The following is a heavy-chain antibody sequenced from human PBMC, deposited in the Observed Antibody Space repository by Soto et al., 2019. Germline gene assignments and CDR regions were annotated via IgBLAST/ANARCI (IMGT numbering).Heavy chain of an antibody. CDR1: CGSIRSSSYY. CDR3: ARLRDWFDP. CDR2: IYYSGST. Sequence: SETLSLTCTVSCGSIRSSSYYWGWIRQPPGKGLEWIGSIYYSGSTYYNPSLKSRVTISVDTSKNQFSLKLSSVTAADTAVYYCARLRDWFDPWGQGTLVTVSS. D-gene: IGHD3-10*01. V-gene: IGHV4-39*01. J-gene: IGHJ5*02.